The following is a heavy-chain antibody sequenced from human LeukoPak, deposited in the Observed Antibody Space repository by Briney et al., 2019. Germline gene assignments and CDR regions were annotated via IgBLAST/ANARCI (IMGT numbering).Heavy chain of an antibody. CDR1: GGSFSGYY. J-gene: IGHJ4*02. D-gene: IGHD5-24*01. CDR2: INHSGCT. V-gene: IGHV4-34*01. CDR3: ARGRDPY. Sequence: KTSETLSLTCAVYGGSFSGYYWTWIRQPPGGGLEWIGEINHSGCTNYNPSLKSRVTISVDTSKSQFSLKLNSVTAADTAMYYCARGRDPYWGQGTLVTVSS.